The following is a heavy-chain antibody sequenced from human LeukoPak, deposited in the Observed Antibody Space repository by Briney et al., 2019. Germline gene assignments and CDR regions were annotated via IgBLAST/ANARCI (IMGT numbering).Heavy chain of an antibody. J-gene: IGHJ5*02. Sequence: SETLSLTCTVSGGSISSYYWSWIRRPPGKGLEWIGYIYYSGSTNYNPSLKSRVTISVDTSKNQFSLKLSSVTAADTAVYYCARGAGAGYNWFDPWGQETLVTVSS. CDR2: IYYSGST. CDR3: ARGAGAGYNWFDP. V-gene: IGHV4-59*01. CDR1: GGSISSYY. D-gene: IGHD1-26*01.